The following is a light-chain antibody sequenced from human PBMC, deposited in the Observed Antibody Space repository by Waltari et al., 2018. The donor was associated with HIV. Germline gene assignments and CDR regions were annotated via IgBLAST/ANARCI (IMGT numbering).Light chain of an antibody. CDR2: VGTGGIVG. J-gene: IGLJ2*01. Sequence: QPVLTQPPSASASLGASATLTCTLSSGYRNYKVDWYQHRQGKGPRFVMRVGTGGIVGSKGDGIPDLFSVLGSGLNRYLTIKNIQEEDESDYHCGADHGSGSNFVVVFGGGTKLTVL. CDR3: GADHGSGSNFVVV. CDR1: SGYRNYK. V-gene: IGLV9-49*01.